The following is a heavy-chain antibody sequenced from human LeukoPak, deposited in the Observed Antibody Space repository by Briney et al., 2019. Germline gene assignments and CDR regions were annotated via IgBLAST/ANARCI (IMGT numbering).Heavy chain of an antibody. CDR3: ARDQGLLWFGELLFPYYYYGMDV. CDR1: GYTFTSYG. D-gene: IGHD3-10*01. J-gene: IGHJ6*02. Sequence: VASVKVSCKASGYTFTSYGISWVRQAPGQGLEWMGWISAYNGNTNYAQKLQGRVTMTTDTSTSTAYMELRSLRSDDTAVYYCARDQGLLWFGELLFPYYYYGMDVWGQGTPVTVSS. V-gene: IGHV1-18*01. CDR2: ISAYNGNT.